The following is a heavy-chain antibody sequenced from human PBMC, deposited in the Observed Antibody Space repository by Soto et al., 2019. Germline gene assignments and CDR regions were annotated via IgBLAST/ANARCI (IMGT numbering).Heavy chain of an antibody. Sequence: GGSLRLSCAASGFTFSSYAMHWVRQAPGKGLEWVAVISYDGSNKYYADSVKGRFTISRDNSKNTLYLQMNSLRAEDTAVYYCARAPEDYSTRLYYFDYWGQGTLVTVSS. J-gene: IGHJ4*02. CDR3: ARAPEDYSTRLYYFDY. CDR2: ISYDGSNK. CDR1: GFTFSSYA. V-gene: IGHV3-30-3*01. D-gene: IGHD2-15*01.